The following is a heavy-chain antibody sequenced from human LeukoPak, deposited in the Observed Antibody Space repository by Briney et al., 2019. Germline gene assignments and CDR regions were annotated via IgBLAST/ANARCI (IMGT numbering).Heavy chain of an antibody. CDR1: GFTFGSYW. J-gene: IGHJ4*02. CDR2: IKEDGSDK. D-gene: IGHD6-13*01. Sequence: GGSLRLSCAASGFTFGSYWMTWVRQAPGKGLEWVANIKEDGSDKEYVDSVKGRFTISRDNAKKSLYLQMNSLRAEDTAVYYCARGPLIAAAGTWWGQGTLVTVSS. CDR3: ARGPLIAAAGTW. V-gene: IGHV3-7*03.